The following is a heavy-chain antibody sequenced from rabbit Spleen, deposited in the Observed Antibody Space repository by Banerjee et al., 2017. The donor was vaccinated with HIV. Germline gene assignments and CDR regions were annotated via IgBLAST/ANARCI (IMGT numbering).Heavy chain of an antibody. Sequence: QEQLEESGGDLVKPEGSLTLTCTASGFSFTDKDVMCWVRQAPRKGLEWIGCINTITGKTVYATWAKGRFTISRASSTTVFLQMTSLTAADTATYFCARDLPDIIGWNFGFWGPGTLVTVS. CDR2: INTITGKT. CDR3: ARDLPDIIGWNFGF. V-gene: IGHV1S45*01. J-gene: IGHJ3*01. CDR1: GFSFTDKDV. D-gene: IGHD1-1*01.